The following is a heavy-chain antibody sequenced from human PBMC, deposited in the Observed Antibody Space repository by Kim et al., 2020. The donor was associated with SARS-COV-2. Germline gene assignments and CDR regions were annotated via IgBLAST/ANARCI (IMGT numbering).Heavy chain of an antibody. V-gene: IGHV4-34*01. D-gene: IGHD2-21*01. J-gene: IGHJ6*02. CDR1: GGSFSGYY. Sequence: SETLSLTCAVYGGSFSGYYWSWIRQPPGKGLEWIGEINHSGSTNYNPSLKSRVTISVDTSKNQFSLKLSSVTAADTAVYYCARGPRPYPMAVWGQGTTVT. CDR2: INHSGST. CDR3: ARGPRPYPMAV.